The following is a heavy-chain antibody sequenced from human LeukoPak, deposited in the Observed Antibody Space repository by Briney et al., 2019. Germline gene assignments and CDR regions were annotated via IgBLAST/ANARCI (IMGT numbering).Heavy chain of an antibody. D-gene: IGHD3-10*01. CDR1: GFSVSSNY. J-gene: IGHJ4*02. CDR2: ISSSSSYI. Sequence: GGSLRLSCVASGFSVSSNYMTWVRQAPGKGLEWVSSISSSSSYIYYADSVKGRFTISRDNAKNSLYLQMNSLRAEDTAVYYCASQVRGVMGAPTVDYWGQGTLVTVSS. CDR3: ASQVRGVMGAPTVDY. V-gene: IGHV3-21*01.